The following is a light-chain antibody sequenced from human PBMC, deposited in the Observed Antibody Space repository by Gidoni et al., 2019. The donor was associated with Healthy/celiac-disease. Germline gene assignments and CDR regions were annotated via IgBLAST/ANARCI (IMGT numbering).Light chain of an antibody. CDR3: QQSYSTPWT. V-gene: IGKV1-39*01. CDR1: QSISSY. CDR2: AAS. J-gene: IGKJ1*01. Sequence: DIQRTQPPSSLSASVGERVTITCRASQSISSYLNWYQQKPGKAPKLLIYAASSLQSGVPSRFSGSGSGTDFTLTISSLQPEDFATYYCQQSYSTPWTFXQXTKVEIK.